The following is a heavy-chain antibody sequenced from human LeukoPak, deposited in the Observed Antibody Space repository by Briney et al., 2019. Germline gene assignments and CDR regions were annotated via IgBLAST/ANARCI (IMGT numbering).Heavy chain of an antibody. D-gene: IGHD1-26*01. J-gene: IGHJ4*02. CDR1: GFTFSSYA. Sequence: GGSLRLPCAASGFTFSSYAMHWVRQAPGKGLEWVAVISYDGSNKYYADSVKGRFTISRDNSKNTLYLQMNSLRAEDTAVYYCARDEKYSGSYEFDYWGQGTLVTVSS. V-gene: IGHV3-30*04. CDR3: ARDEKYSGSYEFDY. CDR2: ISYDGSNK.